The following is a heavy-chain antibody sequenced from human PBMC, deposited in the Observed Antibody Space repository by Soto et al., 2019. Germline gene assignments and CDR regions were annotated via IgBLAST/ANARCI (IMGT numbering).Heavy chain of an antibody. D-gene: IGHD2-15*01. CDR3: ARQGGCSGGSCYYYYYGMDV. CDR1: GYSFTSYW. J-gene: IGHJ6*02. V-gene: IGHV5-51*01. Sequence: GESLKISCKGSGYSFTSYWIGWVRQMPGKGLEWMGIIYPGDSDTRYSPSFQGQVTISADKSISTAYLQWSSLKASDTAMYYCARQGGCSGGSCYYYYYGMDVWGQGTTVTVSS. CDR2: IYPGDSDT.